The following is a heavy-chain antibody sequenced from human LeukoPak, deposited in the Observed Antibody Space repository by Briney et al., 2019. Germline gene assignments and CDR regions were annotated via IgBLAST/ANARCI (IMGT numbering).Heavy chain of an antibody. J-gene: IGHJ6*03. CDR3: TTVKYYYGSGSYYPSYYYYYMDV. D-gene: IGHD3-10*01. CDR2: IKSKTDGGTT. Sequence: PGGSLRLSCAASGFTFSSYSMSWVRPAPGKGLEWVGRIKSKTDGGTTDYAAPVKGSFTISRDDSKNTLYLQMDSLKTEDTAVYYCTTVKYYYGSGSYYPSYYYYYMDVWGKGTTVTISS. CDR1: GFTFSSYS. V-gene: IGHV3-15*01.